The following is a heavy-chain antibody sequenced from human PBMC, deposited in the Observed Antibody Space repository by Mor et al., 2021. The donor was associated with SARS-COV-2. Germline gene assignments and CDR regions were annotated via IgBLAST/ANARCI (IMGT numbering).Heavy chain of an antibody. CDR3: AREMGTTYYVDY. J-gene: IGHJ4*02. Sequence: EWMGIINPSGGTTRHAQKFQGRVTMTKDTSTSTVYMELSSLRSEDTAVYYCAREMGTTYYVDYWGQ. V-gene: IGHV1-46*01. CDR2: INPSGGTT. D-gene: IGHD1-26*01.